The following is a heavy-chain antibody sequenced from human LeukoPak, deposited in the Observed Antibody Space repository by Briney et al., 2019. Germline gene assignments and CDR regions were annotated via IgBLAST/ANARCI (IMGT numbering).Heavy chain of an antibody. D-gene: IGHD2-15*01. Sequence: SVKVSCKASGGTFSSYAISWVRQAPGQGLKWMGGIIPIFGTANYAQKFQGRVTITADKSTSTAYMELSSLRSEDTAVYYCARGRGGKYCSGGSCYSYDYYYYYMDVWGKGTTVTVSS. CDR3: ARGRGGKYCSGGSCYSYDYYYYYMDV. CDR2: IIPIFGTA. CDR1: GGTFSSYA. V-gene: IGHV1-69*06. J-gene: IGHJ6*03.